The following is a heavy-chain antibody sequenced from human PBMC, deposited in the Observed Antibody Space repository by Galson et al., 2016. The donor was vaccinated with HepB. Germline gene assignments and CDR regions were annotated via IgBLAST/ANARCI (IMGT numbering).Heavy chain of an antibody. CDR1: GVSITYYY. J-gene: IGHJ4*01. CDR2: ISNSGST. D-gene: IGHD3-10*01. V-gene: IGHV4-4*08. Sequence: ETLSPTCTVSGVSITYYYWNWIRQPPGKGLAWIGYISNSGSTNYNPSLKSRVTISIDTSKNRFSLKLTSLTAVDTAVYYCARAGIGGAGRGTVNDQWGQETLVTVSS. CDR3: ARAGIGGAGRGTVNDQ.